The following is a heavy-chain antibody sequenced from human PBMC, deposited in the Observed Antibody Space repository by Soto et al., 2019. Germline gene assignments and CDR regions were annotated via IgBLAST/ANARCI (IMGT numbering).Heavy chain of an antibody. CDR2: IWYDGSNK. D-gene: IGHD2-2*01. V-gene: IGHV3-33*01. CDR3: GRNFDLVVPAAMFHYYYGMVV. J-gene: IGHJ6*02. Sequence: QVQLVESGGGVVQPGRSLRLSCAASGFTFSSYGMHWVRQAPGKGLEWVAVIWYDGSNKYYADSVKGRFTISRDNSKNSLYLQMNSLRAEDTAVYYCGRNFDLVVPAAMFHYYYGMVVWGQGTTVTVSS. CDR1: GFTFSSYG.